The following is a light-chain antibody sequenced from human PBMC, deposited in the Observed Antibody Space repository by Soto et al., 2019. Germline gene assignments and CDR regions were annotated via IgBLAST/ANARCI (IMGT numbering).Light chain of an antibody. J-gene: IGLJ1*01. CDR3: SSYTGSSTYV. V-gene: IGLV2-14*01. CDR2: DVS. Sequence: QSVLTQPASVSGSPGQSITISCTGTSSDVGGYNYVSWYQQHPGKAPKPMIYDVSNRPSGISNRFSGSKSGNTASLTISGLQAEDEADYYCSSYTGSSTYVFGTGTKVTVL. CDR1: SSDVGGYNY.